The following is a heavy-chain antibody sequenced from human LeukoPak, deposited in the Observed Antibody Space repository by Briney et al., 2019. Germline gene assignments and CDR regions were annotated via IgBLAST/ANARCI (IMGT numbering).Heavy chain of an antibody. J-gene: IGHJ4*02. V-gene: IGHV1-18*04. Sequence: ASVKVSCKASGYTFTSYGISWVRQAPGQGLEWMGWISAYSGNTNYAQKLQGRVTMTTDTSTSTAYMELRSVRSDDTAVYYGARRGVATTFDYWGQGTLVTVSS. CDR1: GYTFTSYG. CDR3: ARRGVATTFDY. CDR2: ISAYSGNT. D-gene: IGHD5-12*01.